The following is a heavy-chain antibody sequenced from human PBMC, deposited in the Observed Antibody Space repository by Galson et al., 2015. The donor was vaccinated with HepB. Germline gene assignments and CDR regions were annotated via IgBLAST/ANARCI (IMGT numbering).Heavy chain of an antibody. CDR3: ARSALPQRSSSSPYNWFDP. Sequence: SVKVSCKASGYTFTYYYMHWVRQAPGQGLEWMGLINPTIGTASYARKFQGRVTMTRDTSTSTVYMELSSLSSDDTAVYYCARSALPQRSSSSPYNWFDPWGQGTLVTVSS. D-gene: IGHD6-13*01. CDR2: INPTIGTA. J-gene: IGHJ5*02. CDR1: GYTFTYYY. V-gene: IGHV1-46*01.